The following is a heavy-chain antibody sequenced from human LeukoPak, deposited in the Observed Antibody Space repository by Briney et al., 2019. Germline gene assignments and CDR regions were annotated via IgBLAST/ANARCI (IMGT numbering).Heavy chain of an antibody. CDR3: AREGHCSSTSCYGPTYYYYYGMDV. J-gene: IGHJ6*02. D-gene: IGHD2-2*01. Sequence: GGSLRLSCAASGFTFSSYWMSWVRQAPGKGLEWVANIKQDGSEKYYVDSVKGRFTISRDNAKNSLYLQMNSLRAEDTAVYYCAREGHCSSTSCYGPTYYYYYGMDVWGQGTTVTVSS. CDR2: IKQDGSEK. V-gene: IGHV3-7*01. CDR1: GFTFSSYW.